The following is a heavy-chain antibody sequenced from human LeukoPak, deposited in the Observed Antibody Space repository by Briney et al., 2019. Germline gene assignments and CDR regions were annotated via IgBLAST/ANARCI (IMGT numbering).Heavy chain of an antibody. CDR1: GFTFSSYS. J-gene: IGHJ4*02. CDR3: ARDNYYDSSGSPYFDY. Sequence: GGSLRLSCAASGFTFSSYSMTWVRQAPGKGLEWVSSISSSSSYIYYADSVKGRFTISRDNAKNSLYLQMNSLRAEDTAVYYCARDNYYDSSGSPYFDYWGQGTLVTVSS. D-gene: IGHD3-22*01. CDR2: ISSSSSYI. V-gene: IGHV3-21*01.